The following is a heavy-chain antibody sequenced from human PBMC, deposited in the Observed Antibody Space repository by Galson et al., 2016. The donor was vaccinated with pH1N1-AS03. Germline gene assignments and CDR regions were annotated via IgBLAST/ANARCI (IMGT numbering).Heavy chain of an antibody. Sequence: ETLSLTCFVSGDSISRSSSSWGWIRQPPGKGLEWIGNIYFTGSANYNPSLGSRVTISRDTSKNQFSLKITSVTAADTAVYYCAVTMGGTPDFGYWGQGILVTVSS. V-gene: IGHV4-39*01. CDR3: AVTMGGTPDFGY. CDR2: IYFTGSA. D-gene: IGHD1-26*01. CDR1: GDSISRSSSS. J-gene: IGHJ4*02.